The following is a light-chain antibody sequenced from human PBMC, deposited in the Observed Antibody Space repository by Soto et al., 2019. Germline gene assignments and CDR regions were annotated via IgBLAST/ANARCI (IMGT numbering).Light chain of an antibody. CDR3: QTWGSGIVV. Sequence: QPVLTQSPSASASLGASVKLTCTLSSGHSNYAIAWHQQQSEKGPRYRMKLNSDGSHSKGDGIPDRFSGSSSGAERYLTISSRQSEDEADYYCQTWGSGIVVFGGGTKLTVL. J-gene: IGLJ2*01. CDR2: LNSDGSH. CDR1: SGHSNYA. V-gene: IGLV4-69*01.